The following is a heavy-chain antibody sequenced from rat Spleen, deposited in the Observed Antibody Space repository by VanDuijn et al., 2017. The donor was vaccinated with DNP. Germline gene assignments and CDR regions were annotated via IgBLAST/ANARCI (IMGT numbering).Heavy chain of an antibody. V-gene: IGHV5-22*01. CDR1: GFTFSNHD. CDR3: ARHTTGITHYFDY. D-gene: IGHD1-9*01. CDR2: ISYEGSST. J-gene: IGHJ2*01. Sequence: EVQLVESGGGLVQPGRSLKLSCAASGFTFSNHDMAWVRQAPKKGLEWVASISYEGSSTYYGDSVKGRFTISRDNAKSTLYLQMNSLRSEDTATYYCARHTTGITHYFDYWGQGVMVTVSS.